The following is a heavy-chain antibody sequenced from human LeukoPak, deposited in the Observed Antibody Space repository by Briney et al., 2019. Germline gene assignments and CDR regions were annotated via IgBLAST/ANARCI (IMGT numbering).Heavy chain of an antibody. Sequence: ASVKVSCKASGYSFTTYGISWVRQAPGQGLEWMGWINSNNGDTNYAGKVQGRVTMTTDTSTSTAYMELRSLRSDDTAVYYCARWRGFTGSIDENCFDPWGQGTLVTVSS. J-gene: IGHJ5*02. CDR2: INSNNGDT. V-gene: IGHV1-18*01. CDR1: GYSFTTYG. CDR3: ARWRGFTGSIDENCFDP. D-gene: IGHD3-3*01.